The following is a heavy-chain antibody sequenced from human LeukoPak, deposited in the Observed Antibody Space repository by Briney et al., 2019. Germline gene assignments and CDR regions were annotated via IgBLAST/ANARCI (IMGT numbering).Heavy chain of an antibody. CDR3: AREFNGDYVEDWFDP. V-gene: IGHV1-18*01. CDR2: ISDYNGNI. D-gene: IGHD4-17*01. CDR1: GYTCTSYG. J-gene: IGHJ5*02. Sequence: AAVKVSCKASGYTCTSYGISWVRQAPGQGLGRMGWISDYNGNINYTQKLQGRVTMTTDTFTSTAYMELRSLRSDDTAVYYCAREFNGDYVEDWFDPWGQGTLVTVSS.